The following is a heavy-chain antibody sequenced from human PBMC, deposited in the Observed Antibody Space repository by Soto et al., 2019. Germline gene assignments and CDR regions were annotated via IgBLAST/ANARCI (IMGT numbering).Heavy chain of an antibody. V-gene: IGHV1-69*13. D-gene: IGHD6-19*01. CDR3: ASPRHPTLRIAVAGTFDY. J-gene: IGHJ4*02. CDR2: IIPIFGTA. Sequence: SVKVSCKASGGTFSSYAISWARQAPGQGLEWMGGIIPIFGTANYAQKFQGRVTITADESTSTAYMELSSLRSEDTAVYYCASPRHPTLRIAVAGTFDYWGQGTLVPVSS. CDR1: GGTFSSYA.